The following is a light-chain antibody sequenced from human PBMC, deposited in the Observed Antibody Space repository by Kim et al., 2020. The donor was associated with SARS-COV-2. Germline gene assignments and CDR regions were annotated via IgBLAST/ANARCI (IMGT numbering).Light chain of an antibody. CDR2: GIS. Sequence: QSVTIPIAGTRSVVFGINYFSWYHQYTGIAPKLMIHGISNPPSGVPDRFSGSKSGNTASLAVSGLRAEDAADYSCGSYAGSDNWVFGGGTKLTVL. CDR3: GSYAGSDNWV. CDR1: RSVVFGINY. V-gene: IGLV2-8*01. J-gene: IGLJ3*02.